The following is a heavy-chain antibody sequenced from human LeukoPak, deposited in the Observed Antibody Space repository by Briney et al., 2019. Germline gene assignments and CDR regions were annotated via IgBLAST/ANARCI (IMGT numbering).Heavy chain of an antibody. CDR2: ISYEGSAK. D-gene: IGHD6-13*01. Sequence: GRSLRLSCAASGFTFSNYGMHWVRQAPGKGLEWVAVISYEGSAKYYADSVEGRFTISRDNSKNTLNLQMDSLRAGDTAVYYCAKEQDPRVSAQLGYWGQGTLVTVSS. CDR1: GFTFSNYG. V-gene: IGHV3-30*18. CDR3: AKEQDPRVSAQLGY. J-gene: IGHJ4*02.